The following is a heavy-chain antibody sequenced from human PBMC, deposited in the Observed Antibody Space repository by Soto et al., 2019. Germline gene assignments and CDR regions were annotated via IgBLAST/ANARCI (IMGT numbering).Heavy chain of an antibody. CDR3: AKDSVARTYYYYGMDV. Sequence: GGSLRLSCAASGFTFDDYTMHWVRQAPGKGLEWVSLISWDGGSTYYADSVKGRFTIFRDNSKNSLYLQMNSLRTEDTALYYCAKDSVARTYYYYGMDVWGQGTTVTVSS. J-gene: IGHJ6*02. CDR2: ISWDGGST. CDR1: GFTFDDYT. D-gene: IGHD5-12*01. V-gene: IGHV3-43*01.